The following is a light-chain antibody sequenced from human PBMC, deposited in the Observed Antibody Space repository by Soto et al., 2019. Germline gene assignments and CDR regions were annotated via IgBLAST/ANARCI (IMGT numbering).Light chain of an antibody. CDR1: SSDVGGYNY. CDR3: TSYTSSSTLDV. V-gene: IGLV2-14*01. CDR2: EVS. J-gene: IGLJ1*01. Sequence: SALTQPASVSGSPGQSITISCTGTSSDVGGYNYVSWYQQHPGIAPKLMIYEVSNRPSGVSNRFSGSKSVHTASLTISGLQSEDEADYFCTSYTSSSTLDVFGTGTKVTVL.